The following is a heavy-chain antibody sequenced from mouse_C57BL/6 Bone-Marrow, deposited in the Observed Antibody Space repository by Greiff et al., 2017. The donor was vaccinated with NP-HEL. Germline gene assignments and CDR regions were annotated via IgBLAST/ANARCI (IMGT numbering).Heavy chain of an antibody. CDR1: GFTFSSYA. V-gene: IGHV5-4*03. CDR3: ARAIYDYDVPFAY. CDR2: ISDGGSYT. D-gene: IGHD2-4*01. J-gene: IGHJ3*01. Sequence: EVKLMESGGGLVKPGGSLKLSCAASGFTFSSYAMSWVRQTPEKRLEWVATISDGGSYTYYPDNVKGRFTISRDNAKNNLYLQMSHLKSEDTAMYYCARAIYDYDVPFAYWGQGTLVTVSA.